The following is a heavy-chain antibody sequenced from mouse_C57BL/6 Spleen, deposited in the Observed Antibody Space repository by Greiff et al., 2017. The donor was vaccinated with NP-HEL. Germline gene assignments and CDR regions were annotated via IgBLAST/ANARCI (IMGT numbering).Heavy chain of an antibody. CDR2: FYPGSGSI. J-gene: IGHJ3*01. D-gene: IGHD2-4*01. CDR3: ARHEEIYYDYPAWFAY. V-gene: IGHV1-62-2*01. CDR1: GYTFTEYT. Sequence: VKPGASVKLSCKASGYTFTEYTIHWVKQRSGQGLEWIGWFYPGSGSIKYNEKFKDKATLTADKSSSTVYMELSRLTSEDSAVYFCARHEEIYYDYPAWFAYWGQGTLVTVSA.